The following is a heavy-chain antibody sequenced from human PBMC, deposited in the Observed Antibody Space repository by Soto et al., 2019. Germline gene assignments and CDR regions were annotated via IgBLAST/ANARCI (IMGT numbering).Heavy chain of an antibody. CDR2: ISGSGGST. CDR3: AKNRYLHIAAAGNVGAFDI. V-gene: IGHV3-23*01. CDR1: GFTFSSYA. D-gene: IGHD6-13*01. Sequence: EVQLLESGGGLVQPGGSLRLSCAASGFTFSSYAMSWVRQAPGKGLEWVSAISGSGGSTYYADSVKGRFTISRDNSKNTLYLQMNSLRDEDTAVYYCAKNRYLHIAAAGNVGAFDIWGQGTMVTVSS. J-gene: IGHJ3*02.